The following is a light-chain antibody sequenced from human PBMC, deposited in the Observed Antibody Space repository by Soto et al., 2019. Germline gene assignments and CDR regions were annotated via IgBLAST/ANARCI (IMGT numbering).Light chain of an antibody. CDR2: SAS. CDR1: QSVSISS. Sequence: EIVLTQSPGTLSLSPGERATLSCRASQSVSISSLAWYQQKPGQAPRLLIYSASSRATGIPDRFSGSGSGTDFTLTISRLEPEDFAVYYCQQCGSSSYTFGQGTNLEIK. V-gene: IGKV3-20*01. CDR3: QQCGSSSYT. J-gene: IGKJ2*01.